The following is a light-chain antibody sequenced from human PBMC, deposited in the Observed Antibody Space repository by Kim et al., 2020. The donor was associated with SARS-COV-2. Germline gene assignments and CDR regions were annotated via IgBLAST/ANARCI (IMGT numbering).Light chain of an antibody. CDR2: SDD. J-gene: IGLJ2*01. CDR1: RSNIGSNA. Sequence: QSVLTQPPSASGTPGQRVTISCSGSRSNIGSNAVNWYQQLPGTAPTHLIYSDDHRPSGVPYRFSGSKSGTSASLAISGLQSEDEADYYCAAWDDSLNGGVFGGGTQLTVL. V-gene: IGLV1-44*01. CDR3: AAWDDSLNGGV.